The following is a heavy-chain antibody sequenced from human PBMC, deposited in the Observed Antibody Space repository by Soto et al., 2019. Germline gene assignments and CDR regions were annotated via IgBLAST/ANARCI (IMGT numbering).Heavy chain of an antibody. Sequence: SVKVSCKASGGTFSSYAISWVRQAPGQGLEWMGGIIPIFGTANYAQKFQGRVTITADKSTSTAYMELSSLRSEDTAVYYCARARETYYYDSSGYYYTPYPDYWGQGTLVTVSS. V-gene: IGHV1-69*06. CDR1: GGTFSSYA. CDR3: ARARETYYYDSSGYYYTPYPDY. J-gene: IGHJ4*02. D-gene: IGHD3-22*01. CDR2: IIPIFGTA.